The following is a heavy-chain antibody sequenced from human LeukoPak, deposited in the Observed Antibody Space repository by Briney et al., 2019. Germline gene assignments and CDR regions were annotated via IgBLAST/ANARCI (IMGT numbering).Heavy chain of an antibody. Sequence: SETLSLTCTVSGASINGYYWSWIRQPPGKGLEWIGNVHYSLSSNYSPSLESRVTISMDTSQRQFSLKLTSVTAVDTAVYYCACYKIVERNFDFWGQGMLVTVSS. CDR2: VHYSLSS. V-gene: IGHV4-59*01. J-gene: IGHJ4*02. D-gene: IGHD5-24*01. CDR3: ACYKIVERNFDF. CDR1: GASINGYY.